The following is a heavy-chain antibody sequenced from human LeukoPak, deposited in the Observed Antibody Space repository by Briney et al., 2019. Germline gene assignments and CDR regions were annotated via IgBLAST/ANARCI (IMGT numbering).Heavy chain of an antibody. V-gene: IGHV1-69*05. Sequence: SVKVSCKASGGTFSSYAISWVRQAPGQELEWMGGIIPTFGTANYAQKFQGRVTITTDESTSTAYMELSSLRSEDTAVYYCASSIAVAGTRAFDYWGQGTLVTVSS. CDR1: GGTFSSYA. D-gene: IGHD6-19*01. CDR3: ASSIAVAGTRAFDY. CDR2: IIPTFGTA. J-gene: IGHJ4*02.